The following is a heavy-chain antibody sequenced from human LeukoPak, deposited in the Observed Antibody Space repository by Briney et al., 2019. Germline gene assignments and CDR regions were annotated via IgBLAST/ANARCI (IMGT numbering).Heavy chain of an antibody. CDR1: GYSLTELS. J-gene: IGHJ4*02. D-gene: IGHD3-22*01. CDR3: ATGEAFRDYYDSSGYYY. V-gene: IGHV1-24*01. Sequence: ASVKVSCKVSGYSLTELSMHWVRQAPGKGLEWMGGFDPEDGETIYAQKFQGRVTMTEDTSTDTAYKELSSLRSEDTAVYYCATGEAFRDYYDSSGYYYWGQGTLVTVSS. CDR2: FDPEDGET.